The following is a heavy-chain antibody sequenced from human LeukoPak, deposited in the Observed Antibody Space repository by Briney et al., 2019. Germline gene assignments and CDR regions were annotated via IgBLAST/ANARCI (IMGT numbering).Heavy chain of an antibody. J-gene: IGHJ4*02. CDR3: ARHYGGSFSRQDY. V-gene: IGHV5-51*01. Sequence: GESLKISCKGSGYSLSSYWIGWVRQMPGKGLEWMGIIHPGDSDTRYSPSFQGQVTISADKSISTAYLQWSSLKASDTAMYYCARHYGGSFSRQDYWGQGTLVTVSS. CDR1: GYSLSSYW. D-gene: IGHD1-26*01. CDR2: IHPGDSDT.